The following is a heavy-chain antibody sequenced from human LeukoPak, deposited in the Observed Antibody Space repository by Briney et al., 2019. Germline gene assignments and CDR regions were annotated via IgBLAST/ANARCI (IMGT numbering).Heavy chain of an antibody. CDR2: ILYDESAK. Sequence: RRSLRLSCVASGFTFSHYSMHWVRQAAGKGLEWVALILYDESAKYYVDSVKGRFTISRDDSKNTLYLQLNSLRGEDTAMYYCATDGLTGRTDGTLESWGQGTLVTVSS. V-gene: IGHV3-30-3*01. CDR3: ATDGLTGRTDGTLES. CDR1: GFTFSHYS. D-gene: IGHD1-20*01. J-gene: IGHJ4*02.